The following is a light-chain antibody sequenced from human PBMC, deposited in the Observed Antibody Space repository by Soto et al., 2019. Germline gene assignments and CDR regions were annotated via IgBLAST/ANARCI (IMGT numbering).Light chain of an antibody. V-gene: IGKV3-20*01. CDR1: QSVGNSH. CDR2: GAS. CDR3: QQYGNSPPGT. J-gene: IGKJ5*01. Sequence: ETMLTQSPGTLYFSPGERATLSCRASQSVGNSHVAWYQQRRGLPPRLLIYGASNRATGIPDRFSGSGSGADFTLTISRLEPEDFAVYFCQQYGNSPPGTFGQGTRL.